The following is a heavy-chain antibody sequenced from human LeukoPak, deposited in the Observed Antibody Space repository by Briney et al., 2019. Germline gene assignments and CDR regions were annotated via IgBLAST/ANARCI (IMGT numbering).Heavy chain of an antibody. CDR1: GASISSDY. CDR2: IYISGNT. V-gene: IGHV4-59*08. J-gene: IGHJ4*02. CDR3: ARHGWAYGSGSSPLDY. Sequence: SETLSLTCTVSGASISSDYWSWIRQSPGKGLEWIGYIYISGNTNYNPSLKSRVTISIDTSKNQFSLKLSSVTAADTAVYYCARHGWAYGSGSSPLDYWGQGTLVTVSS. D-gene: IGHD3-10*01.